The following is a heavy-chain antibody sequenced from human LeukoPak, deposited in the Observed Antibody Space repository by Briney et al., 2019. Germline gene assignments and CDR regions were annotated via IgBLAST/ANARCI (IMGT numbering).Heavy chain of an antibody. Sequence: GESLRISCKGSGYSFTAYWISWVRQMPGKGLEWTGRIDPSNSYSNYSPSFQGHVTISADRSISTAYVQWSSLKASDTAMYYCACGRYSGFAPDYWGQGTLVTVSS. J-gene: IGHJ4*02. CDR2: IDPSNSYS. D-gene: IGHD5-12*01. V-gene: IGHV5-10-1*01. CDR3: ACGRYSGFAPDY. CDR1: GYSFTAYW.